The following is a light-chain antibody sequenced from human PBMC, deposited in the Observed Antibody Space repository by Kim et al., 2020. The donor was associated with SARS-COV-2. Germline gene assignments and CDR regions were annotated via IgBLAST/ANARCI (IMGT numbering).Light chain of an antibody. CDR3: NSRDSSGNPVV. CDR2: GKN. J-gene: IGLJ2*01. CDR1: SLRSYY. Sequence: ALGQTVRITCQGDSLRSYYASWYQRKPGQAPVLVIYGKNNRPSGIPDRFSGSSSGNTASLTITGAQAEDEADYYCNSRDSSGNPVVFGGGTKLTVL. V-gene: IGLV3-19*01.